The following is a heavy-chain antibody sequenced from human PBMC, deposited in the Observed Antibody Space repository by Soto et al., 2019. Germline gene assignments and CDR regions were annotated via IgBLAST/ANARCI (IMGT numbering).Heavy chain of an antibody. V-gene: IGHV2-5*02. CDR3: AHSRTNWNDVRVAFDI. D-gene: IGHD1-20*01. Sequence: QITLKESGPTLVKPTQTLTLTCTFSGFSLSTSGVGVGWIRQPPGKALEWLALIYWDDDKRYSPSLKSRLTITKDTSKNQVVLTMTNMDPVDTATYYCAHSRTNWNDVRVAFDIWGQGTMVTVSS. CDR1: GFSLSTSGVG. CDR2: IYWDDDK. J-gene: IGHJ3*02.